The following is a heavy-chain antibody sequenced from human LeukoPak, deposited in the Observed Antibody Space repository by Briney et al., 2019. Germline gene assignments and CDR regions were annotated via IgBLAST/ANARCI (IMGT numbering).Heavy chain of an antibody. CDR1: GGSISSYY. CDR3: ARGSGYCSGGSCSSLDY. CDR2: IYYSGST. J-gene: IGHJ4*02. V-gene: IGHV4-59*08. Sequence: SETLSLTCTVSGGSISSYYWSWIRQPPGKGLEWIGYIYYSGSTNYNPSLKSRVTISVDTSKNQFSLKLSSVTAADTAVYYCARGSGYCSGGSCSSLDYWGQGTLVTVSS. D-gene: IGHD2-15*01.